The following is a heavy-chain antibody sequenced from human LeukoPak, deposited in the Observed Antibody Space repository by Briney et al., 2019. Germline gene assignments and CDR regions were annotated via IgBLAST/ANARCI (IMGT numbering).Heavy chain of an antibody. CDR1: GYTFTSYD. CDR2: MNPNSGNT. V-gene: IGHV1-8*01. D-gene: IGHD1-26*01. J-gene: IGHJ6*02. Sequence: ASVKVSCKASGYTFTSYDINWVRQTTGQGLEWMGWMNPNSGNTGYAQKFQGRVTMTRNTSISTAYMELSSLRSEDTAVYYCARDAWELLRNGMDVWGQGTTVTVSS. CDR3: ARDAWELLRNGMDV.